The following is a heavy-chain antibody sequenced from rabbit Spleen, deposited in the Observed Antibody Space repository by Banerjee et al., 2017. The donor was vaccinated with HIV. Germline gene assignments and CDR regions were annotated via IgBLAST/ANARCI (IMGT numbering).Heavy chain of an antibody. CDR2: IDLVFGST. D-gene: IGHD1-1*01. V-gene: IGHV1S43*01. Sequence: QQQLEESGGDLVKPEGSLTLTCKASGFSFSSSYYMSWVRQAPGKGLEWIGYIDLVFGSTFYANWVNGRFTISSHNAQNTLYLQVNSLTAADTATYFCVRGASSSGYYNLWGPGTLVTVS. CDR1: GFSFSSSYY. J-gene: IGHJ4*01. CDR3: VRGASSSGYYNL.